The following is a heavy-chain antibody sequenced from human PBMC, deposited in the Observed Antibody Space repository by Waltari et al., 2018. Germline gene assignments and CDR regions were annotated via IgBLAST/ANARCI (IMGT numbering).Heavy chain of an antibody. Sequence: QVQLVQSGAEVKKPGSSVKVSCKASEGTFSSYAISWVRQAPGQGLEWMGGIIPIFGTANYGQKFQGKVTITADESTSTAYMELSSLRSEDTAVYYCASFWWGVSYYGMDVWGQGTTVTVSS. CDR2: IIPIFGTA. CDR1: EGTFSSYA. V-gene: IGHV1-69*01. D-gene: IGHD2-8*02. J-gene: IGHJ6*02. CDR3: ASFWWGVSYYGMDV.